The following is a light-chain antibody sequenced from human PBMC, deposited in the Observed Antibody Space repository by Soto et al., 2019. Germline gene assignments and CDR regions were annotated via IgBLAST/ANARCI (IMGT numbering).Light chain of an antibody. Sequence: DIPMTQSPSSLSASVGDRVTITCQTSQSISSYLNWYQQKPGKAPKLLIYAASSSQSGVTSRVSGSRTGTDVTLSMSSQHPEDFATSCCKQRYSTLWTCGQATRVEIK. CDR2: AAS. V-gene: IGKV1-39*01. J-gene: IGKJ1*01. CDR1: QSISSY. CDR3: KQRYSTLWT.